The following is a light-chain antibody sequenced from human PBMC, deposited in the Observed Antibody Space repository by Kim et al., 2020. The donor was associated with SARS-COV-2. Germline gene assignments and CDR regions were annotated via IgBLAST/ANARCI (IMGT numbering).Light chain of an antibody. J-gene: IGKJ2*01. Sequence: VFPGEGAPLSCRARQGVNPYLAWFQQRPSQAPTLLIFGASTRATGIPARFGGSGSGTEFTLTISSLQSEDFAVYYCQEYNSWPPYNFGLGTKLEI. CDR2: GAS. CDR1: QGVNPY. CDR3: QEYNSWPPYN. V-gene: IGKV3-15*01.